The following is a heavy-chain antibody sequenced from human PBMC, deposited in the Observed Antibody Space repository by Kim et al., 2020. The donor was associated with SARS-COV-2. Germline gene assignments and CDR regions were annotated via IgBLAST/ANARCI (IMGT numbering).Heavy chain of an antibody. CDR1: GGSFSGYY. CDR2: INHSGST. CDR3: ARLTMVQGVIIRDY. V-gene: IGHV4-34*01. Sequence: SETLSLTCAVYGGSFSGYYWSWIRQPPGKGLEWIGEINHSGSTNYNPSLKSRVTISVDTSKNQFSLKLSSVTAADTAVYYCARLTMVQGVIIRDYWGQGT. J-gene: IGHJ4*02. D-gene: IGHD3-10*01.